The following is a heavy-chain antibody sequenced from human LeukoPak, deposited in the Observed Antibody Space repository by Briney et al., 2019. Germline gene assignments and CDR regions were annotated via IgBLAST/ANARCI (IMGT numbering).Heavy chain of an antibody. CDR3: ASSIAARRPFDY. V-gene: IGHV4-4*07. Sequence: SETLSLTCTVSGGSINSYYWSWIRQPAGKGLEWIGRIYTSGSTNYNPSLKSRVTISVDTSKNQFSLKLSSVTAADTAVYYCASSIAARRPFDYWGQGTLVTVSS. CDR1: GGSINSYY. D-gene: IGHD6-6*01. J-gene: IGHJ4*02. CDR2: IYTSGST.